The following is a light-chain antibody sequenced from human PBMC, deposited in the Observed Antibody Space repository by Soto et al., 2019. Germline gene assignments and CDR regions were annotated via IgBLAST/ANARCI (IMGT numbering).Light chain of an antibody. CDR2: DAS. V-gene: IGKV3-11*01. CDR3: QQYIRWPLT. CDR1: QSVSSY. Sequence: EIVLTQSPATLSLSPGERATLSCRASQSVSSYLAWYQQKPGQAPRLLIYDASNRATGIPARFSGSGSGTDFTLTISSLQSEDFAVYYCQQYIRWPLTFGGGTKVDI. J-gene: IGKJ4*01.